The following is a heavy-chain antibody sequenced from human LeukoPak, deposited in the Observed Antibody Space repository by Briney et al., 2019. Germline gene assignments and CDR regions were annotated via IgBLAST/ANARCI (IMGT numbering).Heavy chain of an antibody. J-gene: IGHJ6*03. CDR1: GGSISSYY. D-gene: IGHD5-18*01. CDR2: IYYSGST. V-gene: IGHV4-59*01. Sequence: PSETLSLTCTVSGGSISSYYWSRIRQPPGKGLEWIGYIYYSGSTNYNPSLKSRVTISVDTSKNQFSLKLTSVTAADTAVYYCARTTEGGYTYGYFYYYYMDVWGKGTTVTISS. CDR3: ARTTEGGYTYGYFYYYYMDV.